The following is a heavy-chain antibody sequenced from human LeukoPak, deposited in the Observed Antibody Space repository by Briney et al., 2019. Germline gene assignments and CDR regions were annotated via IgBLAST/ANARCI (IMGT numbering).Heavy chain of an antibody. CDR2: INHSGST. CDR3: AISGNYFSRDAFDI. Sequence: SETLSLTCAVYGGSFSGYYWSWIRQPPGKGLEWIGEINHSGSTNYNPSLKSRVTISGDTSKHHFSLELRSVTAADTAVYYCAISGNYFSRDAFDIWGQGTMVS. D-gene: IGHD1-26*01. J-gene: IGHJ3*02. V-gene: IGHV4-34*01. CDR1: GGSFSGYY.